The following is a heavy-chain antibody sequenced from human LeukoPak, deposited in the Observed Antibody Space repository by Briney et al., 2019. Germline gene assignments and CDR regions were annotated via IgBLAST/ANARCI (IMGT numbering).Heavy chain of an antibody. D-gene: IGHD4-23*01. CDR2: INPSGGST. CDR1: GYTFSNYY. J-gene: IGHJ5*02. Sequence: GASVKVSCKASGYTFSNYYLHWVRQAPGQGLGWMGIINPSGGSTSYAQKFQGRVTMTRDMSTSTDYMELSSLRSEDTAVYYCARDNSVEDTAWWFDPWGQGTLVTVSS. CDR3: ARDNSVEDTAWWFDP. V-gene: IGHV1-46*01.